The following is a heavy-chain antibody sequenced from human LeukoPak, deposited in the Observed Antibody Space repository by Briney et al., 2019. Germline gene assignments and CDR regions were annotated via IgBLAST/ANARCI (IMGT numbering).Heavy chain of an antibody. Sequence: GGSLRLSCAASGFPFSSHAMSWVRQPPGKGLEWVAAISNGKTYYADSVRGRFAISRDDSTNTVYLHMNSLRDEDTALYHCVREAGYCAPVCVKTNWYDPWGQGTLVTVSS. CDR2: ISNGKT. CDR3: VREAGYCAPVCVKTNWYDP. CDR1: GFPFSSHA. V-gene: IGHV3-23*01. D-gene: IGHD2-15*01. J-gene: IGHJ5*02.